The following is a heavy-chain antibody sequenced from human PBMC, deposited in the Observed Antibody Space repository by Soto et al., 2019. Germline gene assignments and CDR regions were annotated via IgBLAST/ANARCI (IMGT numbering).Heavy chain of an antibody. CDR3: ARCCISPTCRYVMDV. D-gene: IGHD2-2*01. CDR2: IYYSGSA. CDR1: GGSINSGDYF. V-gene: IGHV4-30-4*01. J-gene: IGHJ6*02. Sequence: SETLSLTCTVSGGSINSGDYFWTWIRQPPGKGLEWIAYIYYSGSAYYNPSLKSRVTISVDTSKNQFSLKLSSVIAADTAVYYCARCCISPTCRYVMDVWGQGTTVTVSS.